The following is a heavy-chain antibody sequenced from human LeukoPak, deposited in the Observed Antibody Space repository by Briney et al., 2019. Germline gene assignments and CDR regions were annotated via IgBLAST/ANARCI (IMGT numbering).Heavy chain of an antibody. D-gene: IGHD5-18*01. CDR3: ARVSNTAMVNYYYYYMDV. Sequence: MSSETLSLTCAVYGGSFTNYYWSWIRQPPGKGLEWIGEINHSGSTKYNPSLKSRVTISIDTSKNQLSLKLSSVTAADTAVYYCARVSNTAMVNYYYYYMDVWGKGTTVTVSS. CDR1: GGSFTNYY. J-gene: IGHJ6*03. CDR2: INHSGST. V-gene: IGHV4-34*01.